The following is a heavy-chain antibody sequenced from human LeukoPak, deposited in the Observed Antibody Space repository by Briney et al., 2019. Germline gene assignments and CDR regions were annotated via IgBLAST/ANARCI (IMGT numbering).Heavy chain of an antibody. V-gene: IGHV1-18*01. CDR3: ARSDGIVVVTEFDY. CDR1: GYTFTSYG. J-gene: IGHJ4*02. Sequence: ASVKVSCKASGYTFTSYGISWVRQAPGQGHEWMGWISAYNGNTNYAQKLQGRVTMTTDTSTSTAYMELRSLRSDDTAVYYCARSDGIVVVTEFDYWGQGTLVTVSS. CDR2: ISAYNGNT. D-gene: IGHD3-22*01.